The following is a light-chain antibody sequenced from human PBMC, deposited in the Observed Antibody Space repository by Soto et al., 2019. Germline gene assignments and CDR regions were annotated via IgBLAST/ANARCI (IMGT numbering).Light chain of an antibody. V-gene: IGKV4-1*01. J-gene: IGKJ1*01. CDR3: QQYYSTPWT. CDR1: QSVLYSSNTKNY. Sequence: DIVMTQSPDSLAVSLGERATINCKSSQSVLYSSNTKNYLTWYQQKPGQPPKLLIYWASTRESGVPDRFSGSGSVTDFTLTISSLQAEDVAVYYCQQYYSTPWTVGQGTKVEIK. CDR2: WAS.